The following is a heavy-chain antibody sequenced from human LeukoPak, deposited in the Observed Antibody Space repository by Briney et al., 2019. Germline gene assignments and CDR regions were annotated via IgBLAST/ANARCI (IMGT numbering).Heavy chain of an antibody. V-gene: IGHV4-59*01. CDR3: ARGARAMPLDY. CDR1: GGSISSYY. D-gene: IGHD2-2*01. J-gene: IGHJ4*02. Sequence: SETLSLTCNVSGGSISSYYWSWIRQPPGKGLEWIGYIYYSGSTNYNPSLKSRVTISVDTSKNQFSLKLSSVTAADTAVYYCARGARAMPLDYWGQGTLVTVSS. CDR2: IYYSGST.